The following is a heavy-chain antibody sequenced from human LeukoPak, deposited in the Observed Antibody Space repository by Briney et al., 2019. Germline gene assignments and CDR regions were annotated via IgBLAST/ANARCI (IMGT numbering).Heavy chain of an antibody. Sequence: ASVKVSCKASGYTFTSYDINWVRQATGQGLEWMGWMNPNSGNTGYAQKFQGRVTMTRNTSISTAYMELSSLRSEDTAVYYCARAKTTVTTLYYYYYYYVDVWGKGTTVTVSS. J-gene: IGHJ6*03. D-gene: IGHD4-17*01. V-gene: IGHV1-8*01. CDR3: ARAKTTVTTLYYYYYYYVDV. CDR2: MNPNSGNT. CDR1: GYTFTSYD.